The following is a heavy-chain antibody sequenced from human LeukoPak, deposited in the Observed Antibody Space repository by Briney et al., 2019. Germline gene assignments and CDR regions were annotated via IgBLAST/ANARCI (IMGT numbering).Heavy chain of an antibody. CDR2: ITSSDSTT. D-gene: IGHD6-13*01. CDR3: ARARRKADWFDP. V-gene: IGHV3-11*04. J-gene: IGHJ5*02. Sequence: GSLRLSCAASGLTFSDYYMNWIRQALGKGLEWVSFITSSDSTTYYADSVKGRFTISRDNAKNSLFLQMNSLRAEDTAIYYCARARRKADWFDPRGQGTLVTVSS. CDR1: GLTFSDYY.